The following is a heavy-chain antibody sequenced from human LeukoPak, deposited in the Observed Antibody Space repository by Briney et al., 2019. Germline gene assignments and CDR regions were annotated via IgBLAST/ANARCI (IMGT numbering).Heavy chain of an antibody. CDR3: ANGEDVEVPAATSGY. J-gene: IGHJ4*02. V-gene: IGHV3-30*18. CDR1: GFTFSSYG. D-gene: IGHD2-2*01. CDR2: ISYDGSNK. Sequence: GGSLRLSCAASGFTFSSYGMHWVRQAPGKGLEWVAVISYDGSNKYYADSVKGRFTISRDNSKNTLYLQMNSLRAEDTAVYYCANGEDVEVPAATSGYWGQGTLVTVSS.